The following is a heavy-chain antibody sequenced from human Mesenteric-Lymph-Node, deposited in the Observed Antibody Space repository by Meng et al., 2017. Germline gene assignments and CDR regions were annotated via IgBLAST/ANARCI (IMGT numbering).Heavy chain of an antibody. CDR2: INHSGST. V-gene: IGHV4-34*01. CDR3: ASPLGILGIVDL. D-gene: IGHD7-27*01. CDR1: GGSFSGYY. J-gene: IGHJ2*01. Sequence: QVQLQQWGAGLLKPSETLSLTCAVYGGSFSGYYWSWIRQPPGKGLEWIGEINHSGSTNYNLSLKSRVTISVDTSKNQFSLKLSSVTAADTAVYYCASPLGILGIVDLWGRGTLVTVSS.